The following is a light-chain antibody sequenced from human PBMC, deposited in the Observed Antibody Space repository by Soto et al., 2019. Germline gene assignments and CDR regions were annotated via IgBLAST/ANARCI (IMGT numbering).Light chain of an antibody. V-gene: IGLV2-8*01. CDR3: SSYAGSTML. CDR1: SSDVSLYDY. Sequence: QSALTQPPSASGSPGQSVTISCTGTSSDVSLYDYVSWYQQHPGKAPKLMIYAVSKRPSGVPDRFSGSNSGNTASLTVSGLQAEDEADYYCSSYAGSTMLFGGGTKLTVL. J-gene: IGLJ2*01. CDR2: AVS.